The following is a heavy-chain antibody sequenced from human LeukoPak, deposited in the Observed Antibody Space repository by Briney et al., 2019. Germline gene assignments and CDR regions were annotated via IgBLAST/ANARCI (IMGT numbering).Heavy chain of an antibody. CDR1: GYTFTSYD. J-gene: IGHJ4*02. D-gene: IGHD3-22*01. CDR3: ARGPHYYDSSGYYFDY. CDR2: MNPNSGNT. Sequence: ASVKVSCKASGYTFTSYDNNWVRQATGQGLEWMGWMNPNSGNTGYAQKFQGRVTMTRNTSISTAYMELSSLRSEDTAVYYCARGPHYYDSSGYYFDYWGQGTLVTVSS. V-gene: IGHV1-8*01.